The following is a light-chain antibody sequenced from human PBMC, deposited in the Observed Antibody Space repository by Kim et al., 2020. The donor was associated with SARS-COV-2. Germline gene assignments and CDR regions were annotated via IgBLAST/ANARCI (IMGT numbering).Light chain of an antibody. V-gene: IGKV3-15*01. J-gene: IGKJ4*01. Sequence: SPGERATLSCRASQSVSSILAWYQQKPGQAPRLLIYGASTRATGIPARFSGSGSGTEFTLTISSLQSEDFAVYYCQQYNNWPPLTFGGGTKVDIK. CDR2: GAS. CDR1: QSVSSI. CDR3: QQYNNWPPLT.